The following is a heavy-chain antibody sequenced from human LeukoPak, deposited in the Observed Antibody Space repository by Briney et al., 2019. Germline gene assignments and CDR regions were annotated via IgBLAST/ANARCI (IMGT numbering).Heavy chain of an antibody. J-gene: IGHJ5*02. CDR3: ARGYYYDSRGALGT. CDR2: ISYDGSNK. Sequence: PGRSLRLSCAASGFTFSSYGMHWVRQAPGKGLEWVAVISYDGSNKYYADSVKGRFTISRDNSKNTLYLQMNSLRAEDTAVYYCARGYYYDSRGALGTWGQGTLVTVSS. D-gene: IGHD3-22*01. CDR1: GFTFSSYG. V-gene: IGHV3-30*03.